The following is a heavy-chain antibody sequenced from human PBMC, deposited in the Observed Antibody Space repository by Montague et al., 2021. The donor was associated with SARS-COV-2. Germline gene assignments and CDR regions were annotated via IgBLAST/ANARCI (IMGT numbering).Heavy chain of an antibody. D-gene: IGHD4-17*01. Sequence: SLRLSCSASGFTFSSYAMHWVRQAPGKGLEWVAVISYDGSNKYYADSVKGRFTISRDNSKNTLYLQMNSLRAEDTAVYYCARELADSGDFDYWGQGTLVTASS. V-gene: IGHV3-30-3*01. CDR2: ISYDGSNK. CDR3: ARELADSGDFDY. CDR1: GFTFSSYA. J-gene: IGHJ4*02.